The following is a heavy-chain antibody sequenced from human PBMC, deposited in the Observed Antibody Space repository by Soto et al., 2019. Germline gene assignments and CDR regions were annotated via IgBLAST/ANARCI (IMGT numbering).Heavy chain of an antibody. CDR3: ARLSSSWYFYYGMDV. CDR1: GFTFSSYG. D-gene: IGHD6-13*01. CDR2: ISYDGSNK. V-gene: IGHV3-30*03. Sequence: GGSLRLSCAASGFTFSSYGMHWVRQAPGKGLEWVAVISYDGSNKYYADSVKGRFTISRDNSKNTLYLQMNSLRAEDTAVYYCARLSSSWYFYYGMDVWGQGTTVTVSS. J-gene: IGHJ6*02.